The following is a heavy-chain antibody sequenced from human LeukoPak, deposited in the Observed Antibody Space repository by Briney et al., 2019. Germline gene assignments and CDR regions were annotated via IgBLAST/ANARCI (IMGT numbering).Heavy chain of an antibody. CDR3: ARTGQQLVFAS. V-gene: IGHV4-59*01. CDR1: GGSISSYY. D-gene: IGHD6-13*01. J-gene: IGHJ5*01. Sequence: PSETLSLTCTVSGGSISSYYWHCIRQPPGKGLEWIGCIYDSGTTNYNPSLKSRVTISGDTSKNQFSLKLSSVTAADTAVYFCARTGQQLVFASWGQGTLVTISS. CDR2: IYDSGTT.